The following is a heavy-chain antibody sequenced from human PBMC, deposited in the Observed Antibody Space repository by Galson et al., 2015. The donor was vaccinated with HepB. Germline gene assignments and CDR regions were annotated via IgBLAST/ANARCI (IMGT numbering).Heavy chain of an antibody. CDR1: GFTFSSYD. Sequence: SLRLSCAASGFTFSSYDMTWVRQAPGKGLERVSAISGGRGGTYYADSVKGRFTISRDNSKNTLYLQMNSLRAEDTAVYYCAKRNRYDSSGYYDYAMDAWGQGTTVTVSS. D-gene: IGHD3-22*01. V-gene: IGHV3-23*01. CDR2: ISGGRGGT. CDR3: AKRNRYDSSGYYDYAMDA. J-gene: IGHJ6*02.